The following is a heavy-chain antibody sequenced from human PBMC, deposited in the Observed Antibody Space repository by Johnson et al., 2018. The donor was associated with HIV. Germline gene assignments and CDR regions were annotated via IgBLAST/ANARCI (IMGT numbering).Heavy chain of an antibody. Sequence: QMQLVESGGGVVQPGRSLRLSCAASGFTFSDYGLHWVRQAPGGGLEWVAAISHDGSNGYYGDYGKGRFPLSSDNSKNTLYLQMNSLRAEDTAVYYCASRTKYKSRPKYGSGSSAFDIWGQGTMVTVSS. V-gene: IGHV3-30*03. CDR2: ISHDGSNG. CDR3: ASRTKYKSRPKYGSGSSAFDI. D-gene: IGHD3-10*01. J-gene: IGHJ3*02. CDR1: GFTFSDYG.